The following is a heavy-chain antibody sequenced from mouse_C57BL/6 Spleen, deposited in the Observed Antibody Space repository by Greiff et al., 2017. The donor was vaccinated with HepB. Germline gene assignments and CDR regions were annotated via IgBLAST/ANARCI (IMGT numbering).Heavy chain of an antibody. J-gene: IGHJ3*01. Sequence: EVNVVESGGGLVQPGGSLKLSCAASGFTFSDYYMYWVRQTPEKRLEWVAYISNGGGSTYYPDTVKGRFTISRDNAKNTLYLQMSRLKSEDTAMYYCARPPYDGYYAWFAYWGQGTLVTVSA. CDR1: GFTFSDYY. D-gene: IGHD2-3*01. CDR2: ISNGGGST. CDR3: ARPPYDGYYAWFAY. V-gene: IGHV5-12*01.